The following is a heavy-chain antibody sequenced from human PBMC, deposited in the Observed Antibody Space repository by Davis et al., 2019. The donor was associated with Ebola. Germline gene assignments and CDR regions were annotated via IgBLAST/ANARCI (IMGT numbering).Heavy chain of an antibody. CDR3: ARGGDYSSSWIYYYGMDV. D-gene: IGHD6-13*01. Sequence: AASVKVSCKASGGTFSSYAISWVRQAPGQGLEWMGGIIPIFGTANYAQKFQGRVTITADESTSTAYMELSSLRSEDTAVYYCARGGDYSSSWIYYYGMDVWGKGTTVTVSS. J-gene: IGHJ6*04. V-gene: IGHV1-69*13. CDR1: GGTFSSYA. CDR2: IIPIFGTA.